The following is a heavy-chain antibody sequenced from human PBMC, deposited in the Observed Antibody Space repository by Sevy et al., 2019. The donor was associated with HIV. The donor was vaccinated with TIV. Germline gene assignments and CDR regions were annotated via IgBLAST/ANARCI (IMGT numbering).Heavy chain of an antibody. Sequence: GGSLRLSCAASGFTFSSYWMSWVRQTPGKGLEWVANIKQVGSEKYYVDSGKGRFTISRDNAKNSLYLQMTSLRAEDTAVYYCARDHSSSWYYLGWFDPWGQGTLVTVSS. J-gene: IGHJ5*02. CDR2: IKQVGSEK. V-gene: IGHV3-7*01. D-gene: IGHD6-13*01. CDR3: ARDHSSSWYYLGWFDP. CDR1: GFTFSSYW.